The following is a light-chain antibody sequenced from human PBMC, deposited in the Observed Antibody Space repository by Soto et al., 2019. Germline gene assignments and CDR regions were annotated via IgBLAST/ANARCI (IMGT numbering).Light chain of an antibody. CDR2: EVS. V-gene: IGLV2-8*01. CDR1: SSDVGRYNY. CDR3: SSYAGSNNLI. J-gene: IGLJ2*01. Sequence: QSALTQPPSASGSPGQSVTISCTGTSSDVGRYNYVSWYQQHPGKAPKLMLYEVSKRPSGVPDRFSGSKSGNTASLTVSGLQAEDEADYYCSSYAGSNNLIFGGGTKLTVL.